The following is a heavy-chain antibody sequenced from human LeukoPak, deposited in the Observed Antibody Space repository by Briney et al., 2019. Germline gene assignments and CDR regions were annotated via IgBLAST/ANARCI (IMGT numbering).Heavy chain of an antibody. CDR3: ARVANNNAFDI. CDR2: ISSSSSYI. D-gene: IGHD1/OR15-1a*01. V-gene: IGHV3-21*01. J-gene: IGHJ3*02. Sequence: PGGSLRLSCAVSGFTFSSYSMNWVRQAPGKGLEWVSSISSSSSYIYYADSVKGRFTIPRDNAKNSLYLQMNSLRAEDTAVYYCARVANNNAFDIWGQGTMVTVSS. CDR1: GFTFSSYS.